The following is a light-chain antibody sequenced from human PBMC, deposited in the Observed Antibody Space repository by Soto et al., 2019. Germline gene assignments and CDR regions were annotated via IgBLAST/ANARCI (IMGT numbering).Light chain of an antibody. CDR2: EVR. CDR3: SAYTARSTLV. CDR1: MRDVGAYNL. V-gene: IGLV2-14*01. Sequence: QSVLTQPASVSGSAGQSITISCSGTMRDVGAYNLVSWYLQHPGTAPKLSIYEVRNRPSGISSRFSGSRSGNTASLTISGLQSEDEGDYYCSAYTARSTLVFGGGTKVTVL. J-gene: IGLJ3*02.